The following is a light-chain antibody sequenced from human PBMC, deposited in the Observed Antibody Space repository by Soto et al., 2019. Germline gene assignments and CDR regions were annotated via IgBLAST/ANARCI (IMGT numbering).Light chain of an antibody. CDR2: DAS. Sequence: EIVLIQSPATLSLSPGERATLSCRASQSVSSNLAWYQQNPGQAPRLLIFDASNRATGIPARFSGSGSGTDFTLTISRLEPEDFAVYFCQQYSDLPMTFGQGTRLEI. CDR3: QQYSDLPMT. CDR1: QSVSSN. V-gene: IGKV3D-11*03. J-gene: IGKJ5*01.